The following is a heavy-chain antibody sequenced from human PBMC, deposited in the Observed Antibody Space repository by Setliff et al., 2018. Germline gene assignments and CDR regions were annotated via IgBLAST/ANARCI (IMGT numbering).Heavy chain of an antibody. V-gene: IGHV5-51*01. CDR1: GYSFTSNW. Sequence: GESLRISCKGSGYSFTSNWIAWVRQMPGKGLECMGIIYPGNSNTRYSPPFQGQVTISADKAINTAYLQWNSLQASDTAMYYCARQGCSSTSCHSIDYWGQGTLVTVSS. CDR3: ARQGCSSTSCHSIDY. J-gene: IGHJ4*02. CDR2: IYPGNSNT. D-gene: IGHD2-2*01.